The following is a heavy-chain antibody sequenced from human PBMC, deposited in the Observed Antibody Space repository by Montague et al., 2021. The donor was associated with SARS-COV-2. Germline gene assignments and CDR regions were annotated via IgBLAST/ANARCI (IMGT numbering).Heavy chain of an antibody. CDR1: GFLFSSYE. D-gene: IGHD3-22*01. J-gene: IGHJ4*02. Sequence: SRRLSFAASGFLFSSYEMNWVRQAPGKGLEWVSDISNSGDTKYYADSVKGRFTISRDNAKNSLYLQMSSLRAEDTAVYYCARAGEDYYYDSSGFLYWGQGIMVTVSS. V-gene: IGHV3-48*03. CDR3: ARAGEDYYYDSSGFLY. CDR2: ISNSGDTK.